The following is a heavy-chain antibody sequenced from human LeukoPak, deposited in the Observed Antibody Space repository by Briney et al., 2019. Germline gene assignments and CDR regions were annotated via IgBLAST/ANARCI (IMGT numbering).Heavy chain of an antibody. J-gene: IGHJ4*02. Sequence: GESLKFSCKGSGYSFTSYWISWVRQMPGKGLEWMGRIDPSDSYTNYSPSFQGHVTISADKSISTAYLQWSSLKASDTAMYYCARMNCSGGSCYYFDYWGQGTLVTVSS. D-gene: IGHD2-15*01. CDR2: IDPSDSYT. V-gene: IGHV5-10-1*01. CDR1: GYSFTSYW. CDR3: ARMNCSGGSCYYFDY.